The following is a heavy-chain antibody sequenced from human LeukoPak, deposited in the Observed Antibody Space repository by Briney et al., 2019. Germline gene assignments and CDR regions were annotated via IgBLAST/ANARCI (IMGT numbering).Heavy chain of an antibody. CDR3: ARQRADYFYHYLDV. CDR2: IYQSGSGSS. V-gene: IGHV4-39*01. Sequence: SETLSLTCSVSGGSIISSNYYWGWIRQPPGKGLEWIGSIYQSGSGSSYYNPSLKSRVTISVDMSKNQFSLKLTSLTAADTAVYYCARQRADYFYHYLDVWGKGTSVTVSS. CDR1: GGSIISSNYY. J-gene: IGHJ6*03.